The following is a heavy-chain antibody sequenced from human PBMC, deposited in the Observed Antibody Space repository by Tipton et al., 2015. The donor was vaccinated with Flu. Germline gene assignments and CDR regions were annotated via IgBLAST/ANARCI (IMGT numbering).Heavy chain of an antibody. CDR2: ISSSGRIT. Sequence: SLRLSCAASGFTFNRYEMNWVRQAPGKGLEWVSYISSSGRITYYADSVKGRFTLSRDNAKNSLYLQMDSLRAEDTAVYYCGRGDWGTYGGAYWGQVTLVTVSS. CDR3: GRGDWGTYGGAY. V-gene: IGHV3-48*03. D-gene: IGHD1/OR15-1a*01. CDR1: GFTFNRYE. J-gene: IGHJ4*02.